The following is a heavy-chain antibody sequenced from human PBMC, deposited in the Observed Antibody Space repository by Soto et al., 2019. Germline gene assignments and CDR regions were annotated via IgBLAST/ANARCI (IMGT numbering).Heavy chain of an antibody. CDR2: IWYDGSNK. Sequence: QVQLVESGGGVVQPGRSLRLSCAASGFTFSSYGMHWVRQAPGKGLEWVAVIWYDGSNKYYADSVKGRFTISRDNSKNTLYLQMNRLRAEDTAVYSCAREIGVGWFGEPVIPCTDYYDRMDVWGQGTTVTVSS. CDR3: AREIGVGWFGEPVIPCTDYYDRMDV. V-gene: IGHV3-33*01. D-gene: IGHD3-10*01. J-gene: IGHJ6*02. CDR1: GFTFSSYG.